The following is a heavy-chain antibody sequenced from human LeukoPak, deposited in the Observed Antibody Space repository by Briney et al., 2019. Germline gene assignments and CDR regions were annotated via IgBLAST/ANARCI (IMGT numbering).Heavy chain of an antibody. V-gene: IGHV1-69*04. CDR2: NIPILGIA. CDR3: ARVEMATRYNWFDP. J-gene: IGHJ5*02. CDR1: GGTFSSYA. Sequence: SVKVSCKASGGTFSSYAISWVRQAPGQGLEWMGRNIPILGIANYAQKFQGRVTITADKSTSTAYMELSSLRSEDTAVYYCARVEMATRYNWFDPWGQGTLVTVSS. D-gene: IGHD5-24*01.